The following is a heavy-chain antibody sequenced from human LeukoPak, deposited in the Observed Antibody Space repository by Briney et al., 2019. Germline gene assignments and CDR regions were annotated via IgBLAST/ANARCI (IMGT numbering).Heavy chain of an antibody. Sequence: PGRSLRLSCAASGFAFSRYGMHWVRQAPGKGLEWVAVIWYDGSNKYYADSVKGRFTISRDNSKNTLYLQMNSLRAEDTAVYYCAGDEGYSYGTYWYLDLWGRGTLVTVSS. CDR2: IWYDGSNK. CDR1: GFAFSRYG. J-gene: IGHJ2*01. D-gene: IGHD5-18*01. V-gene: IGHV3-33*01. CDR3: AGDEGYSYGTYWYLDL.